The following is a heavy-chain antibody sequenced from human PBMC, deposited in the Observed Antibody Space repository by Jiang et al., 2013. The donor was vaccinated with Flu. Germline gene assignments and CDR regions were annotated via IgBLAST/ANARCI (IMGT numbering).Heavy chain of an antibody. CDR3: AGYYYDSSGNFDY. J-gene: IGHJ4*02. Sequence: LESGGGLVQPGGSLRLSCAASGFTFSSYAMSWVRQAPGKGLEWVSAISGSGGSTYYADSVKGRFTISRDNSKNTLYLQMNSLRAEDTAVYYCAGYYYDSSGNFDYWGQGTLVTVSS. V-gene: IGHV3-23*01. CDR2: ISGSGGST. CDR1: GFTFSSYA. D-gene: IGHD3-22*01.